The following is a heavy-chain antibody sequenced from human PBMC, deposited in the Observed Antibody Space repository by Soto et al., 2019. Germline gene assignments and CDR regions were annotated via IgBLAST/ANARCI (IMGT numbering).Heavy chain of an antibody. CDR3: SRGDATKIVVTTYYGMDV. CDR1: GGTLRNYG. CDR2: IIPVFGTA. Sequence: QVQLVQSGAEVKKPGSSVRVSCKASGGTLRNYGISWVRQAPGQGLEWMGGIIPVFGTANYAQKFQGRVTITAXEXAXTXYMDVTSLRSEETAVYYCSRGDATKIVVTTYYGMDVWGQGPTVTVSS. J-gene: IGHJ6*02. D-gene: IGHD4-17*01. V-gene: IGHV1-69*12.